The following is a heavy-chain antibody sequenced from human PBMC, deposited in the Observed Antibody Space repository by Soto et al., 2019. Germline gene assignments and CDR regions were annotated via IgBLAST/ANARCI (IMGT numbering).Heavy chain of an antibody. J-gene: IGHJ5*02. D-gene: IGHD3-3*01. CDR2: INHSGST. V-gene: IGHV4-34*01. CDR3: ARGPRPIFGVVRWFDP. CDR1: GGSFSGYY. Sequence: QVQLQQWGAGLLKPSETLSLTCAVYGGSFSGYYWSWIRQPPGKGLEWIGEINHSGSTNYNPSLKSRVTISVDTSKTQFSLKLSSVTAADTAVYYCARGPRPIFGVVRWFDPWGQGTLVTVSS.